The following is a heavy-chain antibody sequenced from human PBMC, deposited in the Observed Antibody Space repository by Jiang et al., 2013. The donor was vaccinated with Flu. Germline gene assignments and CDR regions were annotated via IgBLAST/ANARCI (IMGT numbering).Heavy chain of an antibody. J-gene: IGHJ6*02. CDR2: IYPGDSDT. D-gene: IGHD1-26*01. Sequence: VESGAEVKSRESLKISCKGSGYSFTSYWIGWVRQMPGKGLEWMGIIYPGDSDTRYSPSFQGQVTISADKSISTAYLQWSSLKASDTAMYYCARQVAASIYYGMDVWGQGTTVTVSS. CDR1: GYSFTSYW. V-gene: IGHV5-51*01. CDR3: ARQVAASIYYGMDV.